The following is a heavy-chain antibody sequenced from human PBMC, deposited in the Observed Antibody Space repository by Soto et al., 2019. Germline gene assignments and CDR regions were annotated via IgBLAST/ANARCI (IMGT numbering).Heavy chain of an antibody. CDR3: ARANSFYGSGSYPPLNYYGMDV. V-gene: IGHV4-30-4*01. Sequence: SETLSLTCAVSGGSISRGDYYWSWIRQPPGKGLEWIGYFHYSGSAFYNPSLKSRVSISVDTSKNQFSLKLSSVTAADTAAYYCARANSFYGSGSYPPLNYYGMDVWGQGTTVTVSS. CDR2: FHYSGSA. D-gene: IGHD3-10*01. J-gene: IGHJ6*02. CDR1: GGSISRGDYY.